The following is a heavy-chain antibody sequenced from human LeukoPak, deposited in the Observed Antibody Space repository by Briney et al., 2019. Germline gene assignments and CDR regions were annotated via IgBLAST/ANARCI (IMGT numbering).Heavy chain of an antibody. CDR1: GGTFSSYA. CDR3: ARPQVGADAPRGTYYYYMDV. Sequence: WASVKVSCKASGGTFSSYAISWVRQAPGQGLEWMGGIIPIFGTASYAQKFQGRVTITADESTSTAYMELSSLRSEDTAVYYCARPQVGADAPRGTYYYYMDVWGKGTTVTVSS. D-gene: IGHD1-26*01. V-gene: IGHV1-69*13. CDR2: IIPIFGTA. J-gene: IGHJ6*03.